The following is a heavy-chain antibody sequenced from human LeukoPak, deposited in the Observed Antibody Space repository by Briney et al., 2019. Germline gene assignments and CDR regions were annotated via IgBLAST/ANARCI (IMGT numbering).Heavy chain of an antibody. J-gene: IGHJ4*02. CDR3: ARGGWDFWSGYYMF. CDR2: INHSGST. V-gene: IGHV4-34*01. Sequence: PSETLSLTCAVYGGSFSGYYWSWIRQPPGKGLEWIGEINHSGSTNYNPSLKSRVTISVDTSKNQFSLKLSSVTAADTAVYYCARGGWDFWSGYYMFWGQETLVTVSS. CDR1: GGSFSGYY. D-gene: IGHD3-3*01.